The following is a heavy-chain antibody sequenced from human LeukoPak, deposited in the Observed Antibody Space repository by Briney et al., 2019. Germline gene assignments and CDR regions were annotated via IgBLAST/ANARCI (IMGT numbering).Heavy chain of an antibody. CDR1: GYTFTSYD. J-gene: IGHJ4*02. CDR3: WSHYLDSSGYYNDY. D-gene: IGHD3-22*01. Sequence: ASVKVSCKAPGYTFTSYDLNWVRQATGQGLEWMGWMNPNSGNTGYAQKFQGRVTMTRNTSISTVYMELSSLRSEDTAVYYCWSHYLDSSGYYNDYWGQGTLVTVSS. V-gene: IGHV1-8*01. CDR2: MNPNSGNT.